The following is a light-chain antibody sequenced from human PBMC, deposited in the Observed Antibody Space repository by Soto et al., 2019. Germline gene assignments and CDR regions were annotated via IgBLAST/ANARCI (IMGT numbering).Light chain of an antibody. Sequence: DIVLTPSRVTLSLYPGEGSTVSCKASQSIDTNLGWYQQKPGQAPRLLIYDASLRATGIPARFTGSGSGTDFTLTISSLEPEDFAVYYCEPRKHRQVSSGQG. CDR2: DAS. CDR1: QSIDTN. J-gene: IGKJ5*01. CDR3: EPRKHRQVS. V-gene: IGKV3-11*01.